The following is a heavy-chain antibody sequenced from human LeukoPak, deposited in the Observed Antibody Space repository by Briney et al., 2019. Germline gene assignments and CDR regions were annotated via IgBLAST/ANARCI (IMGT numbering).Heavy chain of an antibody. CDR3: AREVLLWFGELSQFDY. J-gene: IGHJ4*02. D-gene: IGHD3-10*01. CDR1: GYSISSGYY. V-gene: IGHV4-38-2*02. Sequence: SETLSLTCAVSGYSISSGYYWGWIRQPPGEGLEWIGIIYHSGSTYYNPSLKSRVTISVDTSKNQFSLKLSSVTAADTAVYYCAREVLLWFGELSQFDYWGQGTLVTVSS. CDR2: IYHSGST.